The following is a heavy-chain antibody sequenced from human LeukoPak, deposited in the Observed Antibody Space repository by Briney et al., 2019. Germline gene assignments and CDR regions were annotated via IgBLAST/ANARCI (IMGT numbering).Heavy chain of an antibody. J-gene: IGHJ3*02. Sequence: SETLSLTCTVSGGSISSSSYYWGWIRQPPGKGLEWIGSTYYSGSTYYNPSLKSRVTISVDTSKNQFSLKLSSVTAADTAVYYCACITAYSAFDIWGQGTMVTVSS. V-gene: IGHV4-39*01. D-gene: IGHD2-15*01. CDR1: GGSISSSSYY. CDR3: ACITAYSAFDI. CDR2: TYYSGST.